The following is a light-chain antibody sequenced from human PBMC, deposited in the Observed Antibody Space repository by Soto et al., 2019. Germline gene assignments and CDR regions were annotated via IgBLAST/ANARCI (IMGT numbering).Light chain of an antibody. V-gene: IGKV3-11*01. CDR1: QSVSSY. CDR3: QQRSNWPT. CDR2: DAS. Sequence: EIVLTQSPATLSLSRGERATLSCRASQSVSSYLAWYQQKPGQAPRLLIYDASNRATGIPARFRGSGSGTDFTLTISSLEPADFAVYYCQQRSNWPTFGQGTRLEIK. J-gene: IGKJ5*01.